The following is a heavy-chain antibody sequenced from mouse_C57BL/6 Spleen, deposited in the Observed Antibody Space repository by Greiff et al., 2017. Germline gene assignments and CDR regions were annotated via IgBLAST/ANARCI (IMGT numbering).Heavy chain of an antibody. CDR3: ARQGYYGSYYYAMDY. V-gene: IGHV5-9*01. Sequence: EVQGVESGGGLVKPGGSLKLSCAASGFTFSSYTMSWVRQTPEKRLEWVATISGGGGNTYYPDSVKGRFTISRDNAKNTLYLQMISLRSEDTALYYCARQGYYGSYYYAMDYWGQGTSVTVSS. D-gene: IGHD1-1*01. CDR1: GFTFSSYT. CDR2: ISGGGGNT. J-gene: IGHJ4*01.